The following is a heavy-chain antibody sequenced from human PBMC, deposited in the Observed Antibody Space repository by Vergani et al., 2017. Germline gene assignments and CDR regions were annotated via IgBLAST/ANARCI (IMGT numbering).Heavy chain of an antibody. CDR1: GYTFSTYG. J-gene: IGHJ4*02. Sequence: VQLVQSGAEVKKPGASVKVSCKASGYTFSTYGISWVRQAPGQGLEWMGWISAYNGNTNYPEKFQGRVTMTRDTSISTAYMELSRLRSDDTAVYYCARVEVVPAAKFDYWGQGTLVTVSS. D-gene: IGHD2-2*01. CDR3: ARVEVVPAAKFDY. CDR2: ISAYNGNT. V-gene: IGHV1-18*01.